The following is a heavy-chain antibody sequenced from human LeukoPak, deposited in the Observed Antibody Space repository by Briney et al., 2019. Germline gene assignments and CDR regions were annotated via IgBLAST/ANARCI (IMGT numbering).Heavy chain of an antibody. Sequence: PGGSLRLSCTASGFIFNTYSMNWVRQAPGKGLEWVSYVSSSSRTIYYADSVKGRFTISRDNAKNLLYLQMNSLRAEDTAVYYCARDLGLYDYGGNIDFWGQGTLVTVSS. V-gene: IGHV3-48*04. J-gene: IGHJ4*02. D-gene: IGHD4-23*01. CDR1: GFIFNTYS. CDR2: VSSSSRTI. CDR3: ARDLGLYDYGGNIDF.